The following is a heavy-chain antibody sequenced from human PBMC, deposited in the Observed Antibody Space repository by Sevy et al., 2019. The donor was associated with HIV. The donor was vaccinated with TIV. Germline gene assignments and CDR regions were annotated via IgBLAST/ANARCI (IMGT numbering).Heavy chain of an antibody. J-gene: IGHJ6*03. V-gene: IGHV1-18*04. CDR3: ARISYYYYYMDV. Sequence: ASVKVSCKASGYTFTSYGISWVRQAPGQGLEWMGWISAYNGNTNYAQKLQGRVTMTTDTSTSTAYMEVRSLRSDDTAVYYCARISYYYYYMDVWDKGTTVTVSS. CDR2: ISAYNGNT. CDR1: GYTFTSYG.